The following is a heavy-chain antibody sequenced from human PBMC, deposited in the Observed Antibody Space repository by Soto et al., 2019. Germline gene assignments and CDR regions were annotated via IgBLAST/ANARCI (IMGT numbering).Heavy chain of an antibody. V-gene: IGHV3-30-3*01. CDR3: ARVYSSLDYGIDS. CDR1: GFTFSSYS. Sequence: SGGSLRLSCAAFGFTFSSYSMHWVRQAPGKGLDWVVVISYDGSNKYYADSVKGRFTISRDNSRNNLYLQMNTLRPEDTAMYYCARVYSSLDYGIDSWGQGTLVTVSS. D-gene: IGHD5-12*01. CDR2: ISYDGSNK. J-gene: IGHJ4*02.